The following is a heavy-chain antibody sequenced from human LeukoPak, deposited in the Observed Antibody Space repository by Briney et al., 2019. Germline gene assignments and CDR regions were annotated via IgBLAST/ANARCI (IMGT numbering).Heavy chain of an antibody. Sequence: PGGSLRLSCAASGFTFSSYGMYWVRQAPGKGLEWVSYISFSGSNVHYADSVKGRFTISRDNSKSTLFLQMNSLRPEDTAVHYCAKPTTGSPTAAGLDYWGQGTLVTVSS. CDR1: GFTFSSYG. CDR2: ISFSGSNV. J-gene: IGHJ4*02. D-gene: IGHD1-1*01. CDR3: AKPTTGSPTAAGLDY. V-gene: IGHV3-30*02.